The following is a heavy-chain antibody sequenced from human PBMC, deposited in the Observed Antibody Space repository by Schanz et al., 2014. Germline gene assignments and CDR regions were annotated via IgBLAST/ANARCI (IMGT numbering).Heavy chain of an antibody. CDR2: INQAASVQ. CDR3: ARQRSYFYAMDV. CDR1: GFTFSAYW. J-gene: IGHJ6*02. Sequence: EVQLLESGGRLVQPGGSLRLSCAASGFTFSAYWMAWVRQAPGKGLEWVAAINQAASVQYYVDSVKGRFTISRDSAKNSLYLQMNSLRAEDTAVYYCARQRSYFYAMDVWGQGTTVTVSS. V-gene: IGHV3-7*03.